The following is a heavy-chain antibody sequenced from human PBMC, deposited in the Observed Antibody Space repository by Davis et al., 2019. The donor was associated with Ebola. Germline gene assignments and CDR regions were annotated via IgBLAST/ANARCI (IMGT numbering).Heavy chain of an antibody. V-gene: IGHV1-69*04. CDR2: IIPILGIA. CDR3: AREGPYGDYSDGMDV. D-gene: IGHD4-17*01. CDR1: GGTFSSYA. Sequence: AASVKVSCKASGGTFSSYAISWVRQAPGQGLEWMGRIIPILGIANYAQKFQGRVTITADKSTSTAYMELSSLRSEDTAVYYCAREGPYGDYSDGMDVWGQGTTVTVSS. J-gene: IGHJ6*02.